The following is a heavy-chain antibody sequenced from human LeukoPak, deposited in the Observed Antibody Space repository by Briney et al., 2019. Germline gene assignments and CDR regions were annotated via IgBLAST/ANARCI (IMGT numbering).Heavy chain of an antibody. CDR3: ARGKTYYDYVWGSYRPNWFDP. V-gene: IGHV1-8*02. CDR1: GYTFTSYA. D-gene: IGHD3-16*02. Sequence: ASVKVSCKASGYTFTSYAMNWVRQAPGQGLEWMGWMNPNSGNTGYAQKFQGRVTMTRNTSISTAYMELSSLRSEDTAVYYCARGKTYYDYVWGSYRPNWFDPWGQGTLVTVSS. J-gene: IGHJ5*02. CDR2: MNPNSGNT.